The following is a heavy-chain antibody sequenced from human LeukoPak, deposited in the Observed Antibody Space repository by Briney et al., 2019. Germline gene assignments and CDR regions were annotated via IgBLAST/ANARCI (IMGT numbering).Heavy chain of an antibody. CDR2: ISGSGGST. D-gene: IGHD1-26*01. V-gene: IGHV3-23*01. CDR3: AKCVGATGAFDI. Sequence: GGSLRLSCAASGFTFSSYGMSWVRQAPGKGLEWVSAISGSGGSTYYADSVKGRFTISRDNSKNTLYLQMNSLRAEDTAVYYCAKCVGATGAFDIWGQGTMVTVSS. J-gene: IGHJ3*02. CDR1: GFTFSSYG.